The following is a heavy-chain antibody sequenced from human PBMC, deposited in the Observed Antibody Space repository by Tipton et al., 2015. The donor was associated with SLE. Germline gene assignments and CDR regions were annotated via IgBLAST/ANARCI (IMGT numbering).Heavy chain of an antibody. J-gene: IGHJ4*02. CDR1: GFTFSNAW. CDR2: IKSKTDGGTT. V-gene: IGHV3-15*01. D-gene: IGHD3-16*01. CDR3: TTDVVASGAIFDY. Sequence: QLVQSGGGLVKPGGSLRLSCAASGFTFSNAWMSWVRQAPGKGLEWVGRIKSKTDGGTTDYAAPVKGRFTISRDDSKNTLYLQMNSLKTEDTAVYYCTTDVVASGAIFDYWGQGTLVTVSS.